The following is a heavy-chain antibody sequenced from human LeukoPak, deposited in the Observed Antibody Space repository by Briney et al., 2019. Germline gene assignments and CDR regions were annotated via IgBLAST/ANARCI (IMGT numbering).Heavy chain of an antibody. CDR2: ISSSSSYI. Sequence: PGGSLRLSCAASGFTFSSYSMNWVRQAPGKGLEWVSSISSSSSYIYYADSVKGRFTISRDNAKNSLYLQMNSLRAEDTAVYYCARVAYDSSGYYSTLYAFDIWGQGTMVTVSS. J-gene: IGHJ3*02. CDR1: GFTFSSYS. V-gene: IGHV3-21*01. D-gene: IGHD3-22*01. CDR3: ARVAYDSSGYYSTLYAFDI.